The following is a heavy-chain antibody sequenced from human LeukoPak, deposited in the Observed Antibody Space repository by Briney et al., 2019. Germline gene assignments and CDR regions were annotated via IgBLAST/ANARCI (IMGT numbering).Heavy chain of an antibody. D-gene: IGHD5-24*01. V-gene: IGHV1-18*01. CDR1: GYTFTSYA. CDR3: ARMEMATAIFDY. Sequence: ASEKVSCKASGYTFTSYAITWVRQAPGQGLEWMGWISAYNGNTNYAQNLQGRVTMTTDTSTSTAYMELRSLRSDDTAMYYCARMEMATAIFDYWGQGTLVTVSS. CDR2: ISAYNGNT. J-gene: IGHJ4*02.